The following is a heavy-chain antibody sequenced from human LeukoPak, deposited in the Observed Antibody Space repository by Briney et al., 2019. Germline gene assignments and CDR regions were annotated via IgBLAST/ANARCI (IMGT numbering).Heavy chain of an antibody. CDR2: IYTSGST. CDR3: ARRMAAAGIGIYFDY. Sequence: SQTLSLTCTVSGGSISSGSYYWSWIRQPAGKGLEWIGRIYTSGSTNYNPSLKSRVTISVDTSKNQFSLKLSSVTAADTAVYYCARRMAAAGIGIYFDYWGQGTLVTVSS. V-gene: IGHV4-61*02. J-gene: IGHJ4*02. D-gene: IGHD6-13*01. CDR1: GGSISSGSYY.